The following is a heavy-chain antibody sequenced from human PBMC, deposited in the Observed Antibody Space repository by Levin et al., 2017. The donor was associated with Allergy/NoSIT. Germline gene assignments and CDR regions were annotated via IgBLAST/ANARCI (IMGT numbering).Heavy chain of an antibody. CDR2: ISYDGSNK. Sequence: GGSLRLSCAASGFTFSSYAMHWVRQAPGKGLEWVAVISYDGSNKYYADSVKGRFTISRDNSKNTLYLQMNSLRAEDTAVYYCARDQLRYFDWLGPFDYWGQGTLVTVSS. D-gene: IGHD3-9*01. J-gene: IGHJ4*02. CDR3: ARDQLRYFDWLGPFDY. CDR1: GFTFSSYA. V-gene: IGHV3-30-3*01.